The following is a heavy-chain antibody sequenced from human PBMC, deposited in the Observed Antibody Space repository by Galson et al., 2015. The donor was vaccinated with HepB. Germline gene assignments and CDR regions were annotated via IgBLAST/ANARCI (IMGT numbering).Heavy chain of an antibody. Sequence: QSGAEVKKPGESLKISCKGSGYSFTSYWIGWVRQMPGKGLEWMGIIYPGDSDTRYSPSFQGQVTISADKSISTAYLQWSSLKASDTAMYYCASLYCSSTSCFSGFDYWGQGTLVTVSS. CDR1: GYSFTSYW. CDR2: IYPGDSDT. V-gene: IGHV5-51*01. CDR3: ASLYCSSTSCFSGFDY. D-gene: IGHD2-2*01. J-gene: IGHJ4*02.